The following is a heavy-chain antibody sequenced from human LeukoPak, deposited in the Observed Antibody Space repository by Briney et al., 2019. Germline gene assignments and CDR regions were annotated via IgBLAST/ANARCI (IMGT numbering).Heavy chain of an antibody. CDR1: GFMFIGYG. J-gene: IGHJ3*02. V-gene: IGHV3-30*02. Sequence: PGGSLRLSCEASGFMFIGYGMHWVRQTPGGGLEWVAFIRYDGRHEYYTDSVKGRFTISRDNSKNTLYLQMSSLRSEDTAVYYCASDDALETWGQGTRVTVSS. CDR3: ASDDALET. CDR2: IRYDGRHE.